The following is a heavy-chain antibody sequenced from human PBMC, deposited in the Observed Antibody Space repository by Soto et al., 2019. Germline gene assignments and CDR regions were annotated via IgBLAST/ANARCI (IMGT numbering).Heavy chain of an antibody. Sequence: SETLSLTCTVSGASISGYYWSWIRKSAGKGLEWIGRIYAAGTTDYNPSLKSRVMMSVDTSKKQFSLKLRSVTAADTAVYYCVRDGTKTLRDWLDPWGQGISVTVSS. CDR2: IYAAGTT. V-gene: IGHV4-4*07. D-gene: IGHD1-1*01. J-gene: IGHJ5*02. CDR1: GASISGYY. CDR3: VRDGTKTLRDWLDP.